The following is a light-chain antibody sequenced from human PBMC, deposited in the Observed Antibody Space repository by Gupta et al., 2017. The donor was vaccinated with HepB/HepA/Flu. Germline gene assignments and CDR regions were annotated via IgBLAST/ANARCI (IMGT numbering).Light chain of an antibody. V-gene: IGKV1-5*03. Sequence: DIQMTQSPSTLSASVGDRVSITCRATQRVTKWLAWYQQKPGTAPKVLIYNTSHLQSGVPSRFSGSGSGTEFTLIISSLQPDDSATYYCQQDNNYPWTFGQGTKVEIK. CDR1: QRVTKW. CDR3: QQDNNYPWT. J-gene: IGKJ1*01. CDR2: NTS.